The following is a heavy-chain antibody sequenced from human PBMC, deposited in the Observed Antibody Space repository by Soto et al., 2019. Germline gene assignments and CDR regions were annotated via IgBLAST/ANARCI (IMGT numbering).Heavy chain of an antibody. Sequence: ASVKVSCKASGYTFTSYGISWVRRAPGQGLEWMGWISAYNGNTNYAQKLQGRVTMTTDTSTSTAYMELRSLRSDDTAVYYCARVPLYYDSSGLYYFDYWGQGTLVTVSS. CDR3: ARVPLYYDSSGLYYFDY. CDR1: GYTFTSYG. V-gene: IGHV1-18*01. J-gene: IGHJ4*02. CDR2: ISAYNGNT. D-gene: IGHD3-22*01.